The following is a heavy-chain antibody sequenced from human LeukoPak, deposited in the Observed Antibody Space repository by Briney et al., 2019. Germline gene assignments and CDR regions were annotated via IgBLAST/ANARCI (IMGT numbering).Heavy chain of an antibody. D-gene: IGHD3-10*02. CDR1: GFTFSSYA. J-gene: IGHJ4*02. Sequence: GGSLRLSCAASGFTFSSYAMSWVRQAPGKGLEWVAVISYDGSNKYYADSVKGRFTISRDNSKNTLYLQMNSLRAEDTAVYYCASGLVTMYYFDYWGQGTLVTVSS. V-gene: IGHV3-30-3*01. CDR2: ISYDGSNK. CDR3: ASGLVTMYYFDY.